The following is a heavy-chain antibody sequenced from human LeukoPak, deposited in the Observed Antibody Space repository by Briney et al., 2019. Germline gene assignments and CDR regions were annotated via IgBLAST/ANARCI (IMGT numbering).Heavy chain of an antibody. D-gene: IGHD3-22*01. CDR3: ARGEYYYDSSGTWIGNFDY. Sequence: PGGSLRLSCAASGFTFSSYSMNWVRQAPGKGLEWVSSISSSSSYIYYADSVKGRFTISRDNAKNSLYLQMNSLRAEDTALYYCARGEYYYDSSGTWIGNFDYWGQGTLVTVSS. J-gene: IGHJ4*02. CDR2: ISSSSSYI. CDR1: GFTFSSYS. V-gene: IGHV3-21*04.